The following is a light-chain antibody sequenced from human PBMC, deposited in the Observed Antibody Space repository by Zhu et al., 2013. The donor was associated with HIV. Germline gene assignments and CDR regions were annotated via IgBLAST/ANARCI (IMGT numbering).Light chain of an antibody. Sequence: EILLTQSPGTLSLSPGERATLSCRTSETIRNNYLAWYQHKPGRAPSLLIYGASTRATGIPARFSGSGSGTEFSLTISSLQSEDFAVYYCQQYNNWPRTFGQGTKVEIK. CDR3: QQYNNWPRT. CDR1: ETIRNN. V-gene: IGKV3-15*01. CDR2: GAS. J-gene: IGKJ1*01.